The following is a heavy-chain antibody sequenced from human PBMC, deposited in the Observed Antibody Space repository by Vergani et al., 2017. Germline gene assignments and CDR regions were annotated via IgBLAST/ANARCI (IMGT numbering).Heavy chain of an antibody. CDR3: ARDGGEYDKDALDV. J-gene: IGHJ3*01. V-gene: IGHV4-61*02. CDR1: GGSFSTGGQS. Sequence: QVQLQESGPGLVKPSQTLSLTCTVSGGSFSTGGQSWTCLRQSAGKGLEWIGRIYTSGATNYNPSLRSRAIMSVDESKKQFSLKLTSVTAADTAVYYCARDGGEYDKDALDVWGQGTKVTVTS. CDR2: IYTSGAT. D-gene: IGHD2-21*01.